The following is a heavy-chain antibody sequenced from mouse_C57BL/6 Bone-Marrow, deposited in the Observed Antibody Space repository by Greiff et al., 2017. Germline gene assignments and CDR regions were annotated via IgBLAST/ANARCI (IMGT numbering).Heavy chain of an antibody. Sequence: DVKLVESGGGLVQSGRSLRLSCATSGFTFSDFYMEWVRQAPGKGLEWIAASRNKANDYTTEYSASVKGRFIVSRDTSQSILYLQMNALRAEDTAIYYCARDASQTAQGEFDYWGQGTTLTVSS. CDR2: SRNKANDYTT. D-gene: IGHD3-2*02. CDR3: ARDASQTAQGEFDY. J-gene: IGHJ2*01. CDR1: GFTFSDFY. V-gene: IGHV7-1*01.